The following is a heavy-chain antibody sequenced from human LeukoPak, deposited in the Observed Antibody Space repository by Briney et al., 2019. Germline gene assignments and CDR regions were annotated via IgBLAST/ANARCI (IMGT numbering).Heavy chain of an antibody. V-gene: IGHV3-53*01. J-gene: IGHJ4*02. Sequence: GGSLRLSCVVSGFTVSSNYMSWVRQAPGKGLEWVSVLYSGGNTYHADSVKGRFTISRDNSKNTVFLDMNNLRVDDTAVYYCAKDYGDQWGQGTRVTVSS. CDR3: AKDYGDQ. CDR1: GFTVSSNY. CDR2: LYSGGNT. D-gene: IGHD3-10*01.